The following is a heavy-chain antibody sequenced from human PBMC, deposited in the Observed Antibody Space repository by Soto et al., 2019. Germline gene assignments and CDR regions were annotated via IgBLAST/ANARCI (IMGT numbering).Heavy chain of an antibody. CDR2: ISWNSGSI. Sequence: GGSLRLSCAASGFTFDDYAMHWVRQAPGKGLEWVSGISWNSGSIGYADSVKGRFTISRDKAKNSLYLQMNRLRAEDTALYYCAKDNRGSSWHYFDYWGQGTLVTVSS. J-gene: IGHJ4*02. CDR1: GFTFDDYA. V-gene: IGHV3-9*01. D-gene: IGHD6-13*01. CDR3: AKDNRGSSWHYFDY.